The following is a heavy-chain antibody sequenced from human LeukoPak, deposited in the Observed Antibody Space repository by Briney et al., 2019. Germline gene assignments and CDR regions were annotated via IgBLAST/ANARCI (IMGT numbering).Heavy chain of an antibody. D-gene: IGHD6-19*01. Sequence: GGSLRLSCAASGFTFSSYAMSWVRQAPGKGLEWVSAISGSGGSTYYADSVKGRFTISRDNSKNTLYLQMNGLRAEDTAVYYCVKDLEQWLVGGPDYWGQGTLVTVSS. CDR3: VKDLEQWLVGGPDY. CDR2: ISGSGGST. V-gene: IGHV3-23*01. J-gene: IGHJ4*02. CDR1: GFTFSSYA.